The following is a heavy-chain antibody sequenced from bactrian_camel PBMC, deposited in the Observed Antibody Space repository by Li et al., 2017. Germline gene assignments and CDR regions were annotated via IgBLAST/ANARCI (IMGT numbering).Heavy chain of an antibody. J-gene: IGHJ4*01. V-gene: IGHV3S9*01. CDR2: IDEDGGT. Sequence: VQLVESGGGSVQAGGSLRLSCEYSGMGRVKYCMGWLRQVSGGEVKGVASIDEDGGTTYADSVKGRFTISKDNARNTVYLQMKSLEPEDTAMYYCGRRATFRLGWNHSNQYDYWGQGTQVTVSS. CDR3: GRRATFRLGWNHSNQYDY. D-gene: IGHD1*01. CDR1: GMGRVKYC.